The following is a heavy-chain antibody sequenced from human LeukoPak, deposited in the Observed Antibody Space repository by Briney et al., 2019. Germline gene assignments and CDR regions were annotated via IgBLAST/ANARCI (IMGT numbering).Heavy chain of an antibody. CDR2: SYNSGST. CDR1: GGSISSFY. J-gene: IGHJ6*02. Sequence: PSETLSLTCTVSGGSISSFYWSWIRQPPGEGLEWIGYSYNSGSTNYNPSLKGRVTTSVDTSKNQFSLNLRSVTAADTAVYYCARAEPIVGATPYRYYGMDVWGQGTTVIVSS. D-gene: IGHD1-26*01. CDR3: ARAEPIVGATPYRYYGMDV. V-gene: IGHV4-59*01.